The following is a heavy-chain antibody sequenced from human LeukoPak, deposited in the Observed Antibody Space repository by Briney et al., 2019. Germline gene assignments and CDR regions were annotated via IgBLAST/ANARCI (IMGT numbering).Heavy chain of an antibody. V-gene: IGHV3-66*01. CDR1: GFTVSNNY. CDR2: IYSGGTT. Sequence: GGSLRLSCEASGFTVSNNYTTWVRQAPGKGLEWVAIIYSGGTTYYADSVKGRFTISRDNSKNTLYLQMNSLRAEDTAVYYCAKDFDYYGSGSYFDYWGQGTLVTVSS. CDR3: AKDFDYYGSGSYFDY. D-gene: IGHD3-10*01. J-gene: IGHJ4*02.